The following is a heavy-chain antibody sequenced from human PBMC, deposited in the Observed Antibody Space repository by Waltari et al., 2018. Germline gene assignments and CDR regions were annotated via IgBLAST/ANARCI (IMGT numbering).Heavy chain of an antibody. J-gene: IGHJ4*02. CDR3: ARSKPEQWLVPFDY. CDR2: IYHSGST. CDR1: GGSISSGSYY. Sequence: QVQLQESGPGLVKPSQTLSLTCTVSGGSISSGSYYWSWIRQPAGKGLEWIGSIYHSGSTYYNPSLKSRVTISVDTSKNQFSLKLSSVTAADTAVYYCARSKPEQWLVPFDYWGQGTLVTVSS. V-gene: IGHV4-61*02. D-gene: IGHD6-19*01.